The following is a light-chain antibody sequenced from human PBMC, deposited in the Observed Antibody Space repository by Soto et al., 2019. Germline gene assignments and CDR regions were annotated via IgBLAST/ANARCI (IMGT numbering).Light chain of an antibody. CDR1: QSVSKY. CDR2: DAT. CDR3: QQRGDWPLT. V-gene: IGKV3-11*01. Sequence: EIVLTQSPATLSLSPGERATPSCRASQSVSKYLAWYQQKPGQAPRLLIYDATNRATGIPDRFSGSGSGTDFTLTISSLEPEDFAVYYCQQRGDWPLTFGGGTKVEIK. J-gene: IGKJ4*01.